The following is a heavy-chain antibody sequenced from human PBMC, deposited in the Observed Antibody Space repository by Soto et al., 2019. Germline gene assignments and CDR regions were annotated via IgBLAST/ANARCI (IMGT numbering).Heavy chain of an antibody. J-gene: IGHJ6*02. CDR2: ISGSGGST. CDR3: AKGTAPYYYDIGEYYGMDV. CDR1: GFTFISYA. D-gene: IGHD3-22*01. Sequence: GGSLRLSCAASGFTFISYAMSWVLQAPWKGLEWVSAISGSGGSTYYADSVKGRFTISRDNSKNTLYLQMNSLRAEDTAVYYCAKGTAPYYYDIGEYYGMDVWGQGTTVTVSS. V-gene: IGHV3-23*01.